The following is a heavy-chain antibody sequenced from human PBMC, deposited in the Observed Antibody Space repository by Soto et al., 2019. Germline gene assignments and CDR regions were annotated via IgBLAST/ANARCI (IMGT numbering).Heavy chain of an antibody. J-gene: IGHJ5*02. V-gene: IGHV4-30-2*01. CDR3: ARVVVAAKGGWFDP. CDR2: IYNSWGT. D-gene: IGHD2-15*01. CDR1: GGSISSGDYC. Sequence: QLQLQESGSGLVKPSQTLSLTCAVSGGSISSGDYCWSWIRQPAGKGLEWIGYIYNSWGTYYNPSLKSRVTISVDRSKNQFSLKLSSVTAADTAVYYCARVVVAAKGGWFDPWGQGTLVTVSS.